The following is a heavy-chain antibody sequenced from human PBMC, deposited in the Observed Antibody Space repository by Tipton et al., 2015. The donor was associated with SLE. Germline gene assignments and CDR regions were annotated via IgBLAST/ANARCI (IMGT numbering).Heavy chain of an antibody. CDR2: INSDGSST. CDR3: AREAVAGDYFDY. J-gene: IGHJ4*02. CDR1: GFTFDDYA. D-gene: IGHD6-19*01. V-gene: IGHV3-74*01. Sequence: GSLRLSCAASGFTFDDYAMHWVRQAPGKGLVWVSRINSDGSSTSYADSVKGRFTISRDNAKNTLYLQMNSLRAEDTAVYYCAREAVAGDYFDYWGQGTLVTVSS.